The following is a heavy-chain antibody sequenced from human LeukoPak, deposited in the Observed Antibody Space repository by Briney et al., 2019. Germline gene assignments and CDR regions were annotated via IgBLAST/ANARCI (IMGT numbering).Heavy chain of an antibody. CDR3: ARARGRGYYYGSGSSYYYGMDV. CDR2: ISSSSSYI. D-gene: IGHD3-10*01. V-gene: IGHV3-21*01. J-gene: IGHJ6*02. CDR1: GFTFSSYS. Sequence: GGSPRLSCAASGFTFSSYSMNWVRQAPGKGLEWVSSISSSSSYIYYADSVKGRFTISRDNAKNSLYLQMNSLRAEDTAVYYCARARGRGYYYGSGSSYYYGMDVWGQGTTVTVSS.